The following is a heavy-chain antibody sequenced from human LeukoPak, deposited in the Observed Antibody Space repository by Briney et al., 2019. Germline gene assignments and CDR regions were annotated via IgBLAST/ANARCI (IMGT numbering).Heavy chain of an antibody. Sequence: ASVKVSCKASGYAFTSYGISWVRQAPGQGLEWMGWISAYNGNTNYAQKLQGRVTMTTDTSTSTAYMELRSLRSDDTAVYYCARVQSSGYYPGLDYWGQGTLVTVSS. CDR2: ISAYNGNT. V-gene: IGHV1-18*01. CDR1: GYAFTSYG. CDR3: ARVQSSGYYPGLDY. D-gene: IGHD3-22*01. J-gene: IGHJ4*02.